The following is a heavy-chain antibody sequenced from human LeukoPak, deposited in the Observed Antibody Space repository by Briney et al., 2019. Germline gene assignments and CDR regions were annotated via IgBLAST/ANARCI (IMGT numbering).Heavy chain of an antibody. CDR2: IWYDGSNK. J-gene: IGHJ4*02. CDR3: ARDRTLGGYGNYFDC. CDR1: GFIFSSFG. D-gene: IGHD3-16*01. Sequence: AGGSLRLSCAASGFIFSSFGMHWVRQAPGKGLEWVAVIWYDGSNKFYVDSVKGRFTISRDNSKNTLYLQMNSLRAEDTAVYYCARDRTLGGYGNYFDCWGQGTQVTVSS. V-gene: IGHV3-33*01.